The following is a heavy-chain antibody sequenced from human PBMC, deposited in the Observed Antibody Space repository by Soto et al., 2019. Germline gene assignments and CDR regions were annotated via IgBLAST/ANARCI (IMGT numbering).Heavy chain of an antibody. CDR2: IYYSGST. Sequence: SETLSLTCTVSGGSISSSSYYWGWIRQPPGKGLEWIGSIYYSGSTYYNPSLKSRVTISVDTSKNQFSLKLSSVTAADTAVYYCARTYSSSWPYYYYYGMDVWSQGTTVTVSS. V-gene: IGHV4-39*01. J-gene: IGHJ6*02. D-gene: IGHD6-13*01. CDR1: GGSISSSSYY. CDR3: ARTYSSSWPYYYYYGMDV.